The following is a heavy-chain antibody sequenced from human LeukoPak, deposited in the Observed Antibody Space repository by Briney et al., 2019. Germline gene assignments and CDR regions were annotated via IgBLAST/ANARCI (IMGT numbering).Heavy chain of an antibody. CDR1: GGTFSSYA. J-gene: IGHJ4*02. Sequence: ASVKVSCKASGGTFSSYAISWVRQAPGQGLEWMGGIIPIFGTANYAQEFQGRVTITADESTSTAYMELSSLRSEDTAVYYCALYKGSGSYYPIDYWGQGTLVTVSS. V-gene: IGHV1-69*13. D-gene: IGHD3-10*01. CDR3: ALYKGSGSYYPIDY. CDR2: IIPIFGTA.